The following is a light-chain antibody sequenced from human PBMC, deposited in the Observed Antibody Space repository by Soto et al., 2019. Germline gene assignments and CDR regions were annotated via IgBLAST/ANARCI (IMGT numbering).Light chain of an antibody. J-gene: IGKJ4*01. V-gene: IGKV4-1*01. CDR2: WAS. CDR3: QHSYTTPLT. Sequence: DIVMTQSPDSLAVSLGERATINCKSIQSFLYSSNNKNYLAWYQQKPGQPPKLLIYWASTRASGVPDRFSGSGSGTEFTLTISSLQAEDVAVYYCQHSYTTPLTFGGGTKVDIK. CDR1: QSFLYSSNNKNY.